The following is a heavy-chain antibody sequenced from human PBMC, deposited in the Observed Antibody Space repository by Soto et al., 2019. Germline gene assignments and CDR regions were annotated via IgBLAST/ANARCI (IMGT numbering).Heavy chain of an antibody. CDR2: IWYDGSNK. D-gene: IGHD3-3*01. CDR1: GFNFSSYG. Sequence: GGSLRLSCAASGFNFSSYGMHWFRQAPGKGLEWVAVIWYDGSNKYYADSVKGRFTISRDNSKNTLYLQMNSLRAEDTAVYYFARSYARITSFGVSDYGMDVWGQGTTVTVSS. J-gene: IGHJ6*02. V-gene: IGHV3-33*01. CDR3: ARSYARITSFGVSDYGMDV.